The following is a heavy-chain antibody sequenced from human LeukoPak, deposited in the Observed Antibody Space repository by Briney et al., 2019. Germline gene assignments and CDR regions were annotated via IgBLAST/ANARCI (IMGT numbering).Heavy chain of an antibody. D-gene: IGHD3-16*01. Sequence: PSETLSLTCTVSGGSISGHYWTWIRQPPGKGLEWIGQIHYSGKPDYNPSLKSRVTISVDTSKNQLSLKVTSVTGADTAVYYCARFGVDYDMDVWGQGTTVTVSS. V-gene: IGHV4-59*11. CDR3: ARFGVDYDMDV. J-gene: IGHJ6*02. CDR1: GGSISGHY. CDR2: IHYSGKP.